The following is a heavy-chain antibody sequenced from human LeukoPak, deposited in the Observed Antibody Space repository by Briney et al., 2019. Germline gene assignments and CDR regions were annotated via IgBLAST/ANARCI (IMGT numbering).Heavy chain of an antibody. D-gene: IGHD1-26*01. Sequence: GESLKISCKGSGYRFTNYWIGWVRQMPGKGLERMGIIYPGDSDTRYSPSFQGQVTISADKSIGTAYLQWSSLKASDTAMYYCARWTTTTTALDSWGQGTLVTVSS. CDR2: IYPGDSDT. CDR1: GYRFTNYW. CDR3: ARWTTTTTALDS. V-gene: IGHV5-51*03. J-gene: IGHJ5*02.